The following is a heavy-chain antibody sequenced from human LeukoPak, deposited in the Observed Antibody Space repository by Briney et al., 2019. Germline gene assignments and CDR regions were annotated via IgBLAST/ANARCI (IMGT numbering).Heavy chain of an antibody. J-gene: IGHJ4*02. CDR2: IRDDGSTR. Sequence: GGSLRLSCAASGFTFSRYGLHWVRQAPGKGLEWVAFIRDDGSTRYYADSVKGRFTISIDNSKNTLYLQMNSLRAEDTAVYYCAKDGRYSTYRGTFFDYWGQGTLVTVSS. V-gene: IGHV3-30*02. CDR3: AKDGRYSTYRGTFFDY. CDR1: GFTFSRYG. D-gene: IGHD2-8*01.